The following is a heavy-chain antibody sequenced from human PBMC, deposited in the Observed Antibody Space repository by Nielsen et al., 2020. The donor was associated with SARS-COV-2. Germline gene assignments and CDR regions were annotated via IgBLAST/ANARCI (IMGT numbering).Heavy chain of an antibody. CDR2: INHSGST. D-gene: IGHD3-3*01. Sequence: SETLSLTCAVYGGSFSGYYWSWIRQPPGKGLEWIGEINHSGSTNYNPSLKSRVTISVDTSKNQFSLKLSSVTAADTAVYYCARDKGSGTIQHWGQGTLVTVSS. CDR3: ARDKGSGTIQH. J-gene: IGHJ1*01. CDR1: GGSFSGYY. V-gene: IGHV4-34*01.